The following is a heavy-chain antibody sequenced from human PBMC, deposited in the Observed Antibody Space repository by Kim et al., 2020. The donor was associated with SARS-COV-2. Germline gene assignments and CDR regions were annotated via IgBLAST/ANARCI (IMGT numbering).Heavy chain of an antibody. CDR1: GDSVSSNSAA. V-gene: IGHV6-1*01. D-gene: IGHD2-21*02. J-gene: IGHJ6*02. Sequence: SQTLSLTCAISGDSVSSNSAAWNWIRQSPSRGLEWLGRTYYRSKWYNDYAVSVKSRITINPDTSKNQFSLQLNSVTPEDTAVYYCARARTRAPIAYCGGDCYSGTYNYYYYGMDVWGQGTTVTVSS. CDR2: TYYRSKWYN. CDR3: ARARTRAPIAYCGGDCYSGTYNYYYYGMDV.